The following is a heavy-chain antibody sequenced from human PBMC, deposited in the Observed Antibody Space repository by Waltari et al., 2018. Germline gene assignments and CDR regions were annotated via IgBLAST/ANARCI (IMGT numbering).Heavy chain of an antibody. D-gene: IGHD6-19*01. V-gene: IGHV4-39*01. J-gene: IGHJ4*02. CDR1: VCSISSSRYD. Sequence: QLQLQESGPGLVKPSETLSFTCSVSVCSISSSRYDWGWIRQPPGKGLEWIGSIYYSGSTYYNPSLKSRVTISVDTSKNQFSLKLSSVTAADTAVYYCATKRESSASGFDYWGQGTLVTVSS. CDR3: ATKRESSASGFDY. CDR2: IYYSGST.